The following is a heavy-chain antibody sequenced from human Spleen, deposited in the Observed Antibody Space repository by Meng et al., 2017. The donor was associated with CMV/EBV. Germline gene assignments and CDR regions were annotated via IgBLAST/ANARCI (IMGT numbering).Heavy chain of an antibody. V-gene: IGHV4-59*12. J-gene: IGHJ4*02. CDR2: IYYSGIT. CDR1: GGSINSYY. D-gene: IGHD2-2*01. Sequence: SETLSLTCNVSGGSINSYYWSWIRQPPGKGLEWIGNIYYSGITYYQPSLKSRVTISMRTSKNQFSLNLRSVTAADTAIYYCARGYCSGTNCYYGYYFDYWGQGALVTVSS. CDR3: ARGYCSGTNCYYGYYFDY.